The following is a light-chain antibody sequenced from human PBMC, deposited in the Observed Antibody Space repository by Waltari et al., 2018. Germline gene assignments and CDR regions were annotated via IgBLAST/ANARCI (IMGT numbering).Light chain of an antibody. J-gene: IGKJ3*01. Sequence: QMIQSPSSLFASVGDRITITCQASHDLINYLNWYQQKPGNAPQLLIYDSSNLETGVPSRFSGSGSGTDFTFTISSLQPEDIATYYCQQYNNIPQTFGPGTRVEIK. CDR2: DSS. V-gene: IGKV1-33*01. CDR1: HDLINY. CDR3: QQYNNIPQT.